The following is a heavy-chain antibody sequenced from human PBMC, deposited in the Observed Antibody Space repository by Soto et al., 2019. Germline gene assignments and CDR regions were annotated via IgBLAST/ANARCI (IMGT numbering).Heavy chain of an antibody. V-gene: IGHV4-4*07. CDR3: VRDGSKTLRDWFDP. D-gene: IGHD4-17*01. J-gene: IGHJ5*02. CDR1: GGSISKFY. CDR2: VYATGTT. Sequence: SETLSLTCIVSGGSISKFYWSWIRKTAGKGLEWMGRVYATGTTDYNPSLRSRVAMSVDISKKTFSLRLTSVTAADTGVYYCVRDGSKTLRDWFDPWGQVKLVTVYS.